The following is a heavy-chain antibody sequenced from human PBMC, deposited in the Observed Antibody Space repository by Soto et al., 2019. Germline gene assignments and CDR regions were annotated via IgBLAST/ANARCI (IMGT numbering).Heavy chain of an antibody. CDR1: GFTFCRYG. J-gene: IGHJ4*02. CDR2: ISYDGSNK. V-gene: IGHV3-30*18. Sequence: GGAPRLSCGGPGFTFCRYGMRWGRQAPGKGLEWVAVISYDGSNKYYADSVKGRFTISRDNSKNTLYLQMNSLRAEDTAVYYCAKDRGDYGDYLDYWGQGTLVTVSS. D-gene: IGHD4-17*01. CDR3: AKDRGDYGDYLDY.